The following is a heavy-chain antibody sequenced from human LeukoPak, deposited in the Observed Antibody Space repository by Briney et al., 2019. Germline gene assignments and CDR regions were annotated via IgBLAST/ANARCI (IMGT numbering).Heavy chain of an antibody. CDR2: IYYSGST. CDR1: GGSISSYY. J-gene: IGHJ4*02. Sequence: SETLSLTCTVSGGSISSYYWSWIRQPPGKGLEWIGYIYYSGSTNYNPSPKSRVTISVDTSKNQFSLKLSSVTAADTAVYYCARSLGKLDYWGQGTLVTVSS. V-gene: IGHV4-59*01. CDR3: ARSLGKLDY. D-gene: IGHD7-27*01.